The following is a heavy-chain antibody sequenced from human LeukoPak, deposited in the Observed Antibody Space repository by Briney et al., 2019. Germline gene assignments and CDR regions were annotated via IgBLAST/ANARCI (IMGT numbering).Heavy chain of an antibody. Sequence: GGSLRLSCEGSGFILSIYGIPWVRQAPGKGLEWVAVIWNDGSEKYYADSVMGRFTISRDNSRSTVYLQMNSLRADDTAVYYCARALYSGGWYGMDVWGQGTTVTVSS. CDR3: ARALYSGGWYGMDV. CDR2: IWNDGSEK. V-gene: IGHV3-33*01. D-gene: IGHD6-19*01. J-gene: IGHJ6*02. CDR1: GFILSIYG.